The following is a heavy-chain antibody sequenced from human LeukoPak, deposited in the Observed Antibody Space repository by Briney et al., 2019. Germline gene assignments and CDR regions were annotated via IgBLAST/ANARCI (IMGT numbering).Heavy chain of an antibody. CDR3: ARFGHDFWSSAFDI. CDR2: IYYSGST. CDR1: GGSINTGGYY. Sequence: SQTLSLTCTVSGGSINTGGYYWTWIRQHPGKGLEYIGYIYYSGSTYYNPSLKSRVTISIDTSNNQFSLKLSSVTAADTAVYYCARFGHDFWSSAFDIWGQGTMVTVSS. J-gene: IGHJ3*02. D-gene: IGHD3-3*01. V-gene: IGHV4-31*03.